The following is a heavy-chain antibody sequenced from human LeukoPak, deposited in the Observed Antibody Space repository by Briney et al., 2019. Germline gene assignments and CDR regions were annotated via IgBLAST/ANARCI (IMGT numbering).Heavy chain of an antibody. CDR1: GFTFSSCW. J-gene: IGHJ4*02. V-gene: IGHV3-74*01. Sequence: GGSLRLSCAAAGFTFSSCWMHWVRHAPGKGLVWISRINGDGSSMTDADSVKGRFTISRDNAENTLYLEMNSLRADDTAVYYCTRGCSGYGNSDSWGQGTLVTVSS. CDR2: INGDGSSM. CDR3: TRGCSGYGNSDS. D-gene: IGHD5-12*01.